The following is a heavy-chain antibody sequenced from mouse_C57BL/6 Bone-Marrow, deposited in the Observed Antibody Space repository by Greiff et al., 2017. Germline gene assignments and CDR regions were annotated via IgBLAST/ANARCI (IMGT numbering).Heavy chain of an antibody. CDR1: GYTFTSYD. CDR3: ARLEFDGSSGDWYFDV. V-gene: IGHV1-85*01. J-gene: IGHJ1*03. D-gene: IGHD1-1*01. CDR2: IYPRDGST. Sequence: QVQLKESGPELVKPGASVKLSCKASGYTFTSYDINWVKQRPGQGLEWIGWIYPRDGSTKYNEKFKGKATLTVDTSSSTAYMELHSLASEDSAFYFCARLEFDGSSGDWYFDVWGTGTTVTVSA.